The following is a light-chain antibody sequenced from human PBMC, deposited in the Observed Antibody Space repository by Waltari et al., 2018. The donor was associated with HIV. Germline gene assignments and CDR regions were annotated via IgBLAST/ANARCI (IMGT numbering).Light chain of an antibody. J-gene: IGKJ1*01. Sequence: DIVMTQFPDSLAVSLGERATINCQSSQSVLLNSNKKDYLAWYQQRPGQPPKLIIYWASARESGVPDRFSGSGPGAEFTLSISDFQAEDVAVYFCQQYFSSPTFGQGTRVEIK. CDR1: QSVLLNSNKKDY. CDR3: QQYFSSPT. V-gene: IGKV4-1*01. CDR2: WAS.